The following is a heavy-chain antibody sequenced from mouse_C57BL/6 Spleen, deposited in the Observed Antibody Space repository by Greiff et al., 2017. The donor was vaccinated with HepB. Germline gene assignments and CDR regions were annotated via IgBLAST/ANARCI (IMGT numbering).Heavy chain of an antibody. CDR1: GYTFTSYW. CDR3: ARSGSSGYGFAY. CDR2: IYPSDSET. V-gene: IGHV1-61*01. J-gene: IGHJ3*01. Sequence: VQLKQPGAELVRPGSSVKLSCKASGYTFTSYWMDWVKQRPGQGLEWIGNIYPSDSETHYNQKFKDKATLTVDKSSSTAYMQLSSLTSEDSAVYYCARSGSSGYGFAYWGQGTLVTVSA. D-gene: IGHD3-2*02.